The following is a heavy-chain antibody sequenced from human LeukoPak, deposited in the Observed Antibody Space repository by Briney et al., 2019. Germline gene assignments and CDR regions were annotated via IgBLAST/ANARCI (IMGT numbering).Heavy chain of an antibody. J-gene: IGHJ6*02. CDR2: INPYSGGT. CDR1: GYTFTGYF. V-gene: IGHV1-2*02. CDR3: ARGGYDFVYYYYGMDV. Sequence: ASVKVSCKASGYTFTGYFMHWVRQAPGQGLEWMGWINPYSGGTDYSQKFQGRVTMTRDTSISTAYMELSRLRSDDTAVYYCARGGYDFVYYYYGMDVWGQGTTVTVSS. D-gene: IGHD3-3*01.